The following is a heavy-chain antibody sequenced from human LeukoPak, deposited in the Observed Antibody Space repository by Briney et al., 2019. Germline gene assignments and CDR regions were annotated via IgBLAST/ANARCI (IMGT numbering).Heavy chain of an antibody. Sequence: SVKVSCKASGGTFSSYAISWVRQAPGQGLEWMGGIIPIFGIANYAQKFQGRVTITADESTSTAYMELSSLRSEDTAVYYCARDGYYYDSSGYSGAFDIWGQGTMVTVSS. CDR3: ARDGYYYDSSGYSGAFDI. D-gene: IGHD3-22*01. V-gene: IGHV1-69*13. CDR1: GGTFSSYA. CDR2: IIPIFGIA. J-gene: IGHJ3*02.